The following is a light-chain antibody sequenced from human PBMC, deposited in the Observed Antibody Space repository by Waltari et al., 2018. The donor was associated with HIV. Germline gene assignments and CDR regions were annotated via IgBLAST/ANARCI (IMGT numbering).Light chain of an antibody. CDR2: RDD. V-gene: IGLV1-47*01. J-gene: IGLJ3*02. CDR3: AVWDDSLRGGV. CDR1: NSNLGSNS. Sequence: QSVVTQPPSASGTPGQRVVISCSGSNSNLGSNSVNWYQQVPGAAPKNLIYRDDQRFSGVPDRFSGSKSATSVALAISELRSEDEADYYCAVWDDSLRGGVFGGGTKLTVL.